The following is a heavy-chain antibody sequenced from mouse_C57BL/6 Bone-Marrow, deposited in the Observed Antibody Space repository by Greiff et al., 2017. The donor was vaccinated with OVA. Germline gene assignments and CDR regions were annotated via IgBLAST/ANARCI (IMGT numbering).Heavy chain of an antibody. CDR3: ARQAFFYDGYYPYYAMDY. D-gene: IGHD2-3*01. CDR1: GFTFSDYY. Sequence: DVKLQESGGGLVQPGGSLKLSCAASGFTFSDYYMYWVRQTPEKRLEWVAYISNGGGSTYYPDTVKGRFTISRDNAKNTLYLQMSRLKSEDTAMYYCARQAFFYDGYYPYYAMDYWGQGTSVTVSS. J-gene: IGHJ4*01. CDR2: ISNGGGST. V-gene: IGHV5-12*01.